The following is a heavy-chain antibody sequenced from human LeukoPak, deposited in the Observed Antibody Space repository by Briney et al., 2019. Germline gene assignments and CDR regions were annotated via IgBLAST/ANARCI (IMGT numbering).Heavy chain of an antibody. CDR1: GFTFSDYA. CDR3: AKDYIGDRDYSYYYMDV. Sequence: GGSLRLSCAASGFTFSDYAIHWVRQAPGKGLEWVAVISYDGSNKYIAGSVKGRFTIFRDNSRHTVYLEMNSLRADDTAVYYCAKDYIGDRDYSYYYMDVWGKGTTASVSS. J-gene: IGHJ6*03. D-gene: IGHD3-16*01. CDR2: ISYDGSNK. V-gene: IGHV3-30*04.